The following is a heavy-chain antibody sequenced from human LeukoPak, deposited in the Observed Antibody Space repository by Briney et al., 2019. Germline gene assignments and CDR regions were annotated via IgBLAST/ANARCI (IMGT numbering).Heavy chain of an antibody. Sequence: GGPLRLSCAASGFTFRGYGMSWVRQAPGKGLEWVSAIRGSGVTTYYADSVKGRFTISRDNSRTTLYLLMNSLRAEDTAVYYCAKDAAANVDYPYYFDYWGQGALVTVSS. CDR2: IRGSGVTT. CDR3: AKDAAANVDYPYYFDY. CDR1: GFTFRGYG. D-gene: IGHD4-11*01. V-gene: IGHV3-23*01. J-gene: IGHJ4*02.